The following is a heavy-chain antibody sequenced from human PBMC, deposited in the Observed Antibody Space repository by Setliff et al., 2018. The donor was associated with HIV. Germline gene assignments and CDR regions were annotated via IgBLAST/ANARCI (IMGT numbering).Heavy chain of an antibody. CDR2: INPSGGST. CDR3: ARGSDSGSYSYYYGMDV. D-gene: IGHD3-10*01. V-gene: IGHV1-46*01. J-gene: IGHJ6*02. CDR1: GYTFSSYY. Sequence: ASVKVSCKASGYTFSSYYMHWVRQAPGQGLEWMGIINPSGGSTAYPQKLQGRVTMTRDTSTSTAYMELNSLRSEDTAVYYCARGSDSGSYSYYYGMDVWGQGTTVTVSS.